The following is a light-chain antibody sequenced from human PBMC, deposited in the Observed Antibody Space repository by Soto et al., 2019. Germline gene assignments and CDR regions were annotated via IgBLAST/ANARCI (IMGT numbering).Light chain of an antibody. Sequence: EIVMTQSPATLSVSPGERATLSCRASQSVDSNLAWYQQKPGQAPRLLIFGASTRATGIPARFSGSGSGTDFTLTISSLQSEDFGVYFCQQYDNWPLTFGGVTKVDIK. V-gene: IGKV3D-15*01. CDR1: QSVDSN. J-gene: IGKJ4*01. CDR3: QQYDNWPLT. CDR2: GAS.